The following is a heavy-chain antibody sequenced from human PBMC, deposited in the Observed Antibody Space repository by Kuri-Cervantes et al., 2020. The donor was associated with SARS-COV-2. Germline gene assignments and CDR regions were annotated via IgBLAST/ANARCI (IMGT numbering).Heavy chain of an antibody. J-gene: IGHJ2*01. CDR3: ARARRGDIVVVPAAIASQVHPGNWYFDL. CDR2: IKQDGSEK. CDR1: GCTFSSYW. V-gene: IGHV3-7*01. D-gene: IGHD2-2*02. Sequence: GESLKISCAASGCTFSSYWMSWVRQAPGKGLEWVANIKQDGSEKYYVDSVKGRFTISRDNAKNSLYPQMNSLRAEDTAVYYCARARRGDIVVVPAAIASQVHPGNWYFDLWGRGTLVTVSS.